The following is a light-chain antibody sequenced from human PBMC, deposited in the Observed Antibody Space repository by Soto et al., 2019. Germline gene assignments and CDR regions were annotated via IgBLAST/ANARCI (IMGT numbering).Light chain of an antibody. CDR3: PHYGSSLRV. J-gene: IGKJ4*01. CDR2: GAS. CDR1: QSIGRHY. Sequence: EIVSTQSPCTLSLSPGERATLTCRASQSIGRHYLVWYQLNVGQAPRLLIYGASNRATGIPGRFSGSASGTDFTLTISRLEPEDFAVYYCPHYGSSLRVFGGGTQVDFK. V-gene: IGKV3-20*01.